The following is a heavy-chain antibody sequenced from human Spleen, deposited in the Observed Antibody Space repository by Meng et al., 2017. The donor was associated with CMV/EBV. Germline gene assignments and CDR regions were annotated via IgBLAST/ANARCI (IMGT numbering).Heavy chain of an antibody. CDR2: LNPNSGDT. J-gene: IGHJ4*02. CDR1: GYALTDYY. D-gene: IGHD4-17*01. Sequence: SGYALTDYYIPCVRQSPGRGLEWMGRLNPNSGDTNYAQSFPGSVTMTRDSSIRTAYMELSRLTSDATALYFCARGRGNYGDYYYLDYWGQGTLVTVSS. V-gene: IGHV1-2*06. CDR3: ARGRGNYGDYYYLDY.